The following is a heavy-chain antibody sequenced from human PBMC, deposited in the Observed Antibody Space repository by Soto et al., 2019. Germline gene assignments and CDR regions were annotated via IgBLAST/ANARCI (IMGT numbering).Heavy chain of an antibody. J-gene: IGHJ4*02. CDR3: ARGWGRIFDY. D-gene: IGHD7-27*01. CDR2: INHSGST. Sequence: QVQLQQWGAGLLKPSETLSLTCAVYGGSLSGYYWSWIRQPPGKGLEWIGEINHSGSTNYNPSLKSRVTISVDTSKNQFSLKLSSVTAEATAVYYCARGWGRIFDYWGQGTLVTVSS. CDR1: GGSLSGYY. V-gene: IGHV4-34*01.